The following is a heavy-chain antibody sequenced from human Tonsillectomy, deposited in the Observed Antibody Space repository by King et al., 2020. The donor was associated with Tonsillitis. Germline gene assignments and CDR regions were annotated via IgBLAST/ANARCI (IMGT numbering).Heavy chain of an antibody. Sequence: VQLVESGGGLVQPGGSLRLSCAASGFTFSAYSMNWVRQAPGKGLEWVSYISGTSNIMYYADSVKGRFTISRDNAKNSLYLQMNSLRAEDTAVYYCARGEHFDFWSGFHSPDYWGQGSLVTVSS. J-gene: IGHJ4*02. V-gene: IGHV3-48*01. CDR2: ISGTSNIM. D-gene: IGHD3-3*01. CDR3: ARGEHFDFWSGFHSPDY. CDR1: GFTFSAYS.